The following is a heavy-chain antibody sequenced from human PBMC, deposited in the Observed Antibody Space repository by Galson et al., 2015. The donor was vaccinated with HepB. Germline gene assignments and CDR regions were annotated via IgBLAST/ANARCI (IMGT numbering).Heavy chain of an antibody. CDR2: ISYDGSNK. Sequence: SLRLSCAASGFTFSSYAMHWVRQAPGKGLEWVAVISYDGSNKYYADSVKGRFTISRDNSKNTLYLQMNSLRAEDTAVYYCARDRGDGYNYLDYWGQGTLVTVSS. CDR1: GFTFSSYA. CDR3: ARDRGDGYNYLDY. D-gene: IGHD5-24*01. V-gene: IGHV3-30-3*01. J-gene: IGHJ4*02.